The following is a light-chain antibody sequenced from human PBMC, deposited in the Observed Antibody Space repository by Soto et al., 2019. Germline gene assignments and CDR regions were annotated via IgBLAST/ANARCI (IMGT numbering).Light chain of an antibody. V-gene: IGLV1-44*01. CDR1: SSNIGSNT. J-gene: IGLJ1*01. Sequence: QSVLTQPPSASGTPGQRVTISCSGSSSNIGSNTVNWYQQLPGTAPKLLIYSNNQRPSGVPDRVSGSKSGTSASLAISGLQSEDEADYYCAAWDDSLNGPFYVFGTGTKLTVL. CDR3: AAWDDSLNGPFYV. CDR2: SNN.